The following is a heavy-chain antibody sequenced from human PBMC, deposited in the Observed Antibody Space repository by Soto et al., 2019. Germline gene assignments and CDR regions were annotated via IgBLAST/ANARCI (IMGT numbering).Heavy chain of an antibody. CDR2: INHSGST. Sequence: PSETLSLTCTVSGGSISSYYWSWIRQPPGKGLEWIGEINHSGSTNYNPSLKSRVTISVDTSKNQFSLKLSSVTAADTAVYYCARGGGLKPSVSYYYYMDVWGKGTTVTVSS. D-gene: IGHD3-3*01. CDR1: GGSISSYY. J-gene: IGHJ6*03. CDR3: ARGGGLKPSVSYYYYMDV. V-gene: IGHV4-34*01.